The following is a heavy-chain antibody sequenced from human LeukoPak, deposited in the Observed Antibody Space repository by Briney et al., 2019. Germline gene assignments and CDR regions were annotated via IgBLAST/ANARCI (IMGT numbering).Heavy chain of an antibody. CDR1: GGSISSYY. J-gene: IGHJ3*02. CDR3: ARDRGDPLTGYLDAFDI. D-gene: IGHD3-9*01. CDR2: IYYRGST. Sequence: SETLSLTCTVSGGSISSYYWSWIRQPPGKRLEWIGYIYYRGSTNYSPSLKSRVTMSLEMSKNQFSLRLSSVTAADTAVYYCARDRGDPLTGYLDAFDIWGQGTMVTVSS. V-gene: IGHV4-59*01.